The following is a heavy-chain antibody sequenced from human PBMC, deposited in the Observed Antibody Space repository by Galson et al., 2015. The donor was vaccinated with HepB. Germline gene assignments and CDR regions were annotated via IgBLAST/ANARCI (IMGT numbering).Heavy chain of an antibody. V-gene: IGHV4-34*01. J-gene: IGHJ6*02. CDR3: ARGNFISHHYYYGMDV. CDR2: INHSGST. D-gene: IGHD1-1*01. CDR1: GFTFSSYS. Sequence: LRLSCAASGFTFSSYSMNWVRQAPGKGLEWIGEINHSGSTNYNPSLKSRVTISVDTSKNQFSLKLSSVTAADTAVYYCARGNFISHHYYYGMDVWGQGTTVTVSS.